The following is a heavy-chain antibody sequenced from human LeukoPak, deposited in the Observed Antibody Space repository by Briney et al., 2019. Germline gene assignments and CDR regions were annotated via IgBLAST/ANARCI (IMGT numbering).Heavy chain of an antibody. CDR3: ARLIMVEYYGFPPDV. CDR2: IYYSGNT. CDR1: GGSISSSSYY. D-gene: IGHD3-3*01. Sequence: PSETLSLTCTVSGGSISSSSYYWGWIRQPPGKGLEWIGSIYYSGNTYYNPSLKSRVTISVDTSKNQFSLKLSSVTAADTAVYYCARLIMVEYYGFPPDVWGKGTTVTVSS. V-gene: IGHV4-39*01. J-gene: IGHJ6*04.